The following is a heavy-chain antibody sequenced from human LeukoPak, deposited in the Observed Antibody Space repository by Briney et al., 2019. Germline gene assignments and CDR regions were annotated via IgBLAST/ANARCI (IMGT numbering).Heavy chain of an antibody. D-gene: IGHD6-13*01. Sequence: GGSPRLSCAASGFTVSSNYMSWVRQAPGKGLEWVSVIYSGGSTYYADSVKGRFTISRDNSKNTLYLQMNSLRAEDTAVYYCGKGSSWYYFDYWGQGTLVTVSS. V-gene: IGHV3-53*01. CDR3: GKGSSWYYFDY. CDR2: IYSGGST. CDR1: GFTVSSNY. J-gene: IGHJ4*02.